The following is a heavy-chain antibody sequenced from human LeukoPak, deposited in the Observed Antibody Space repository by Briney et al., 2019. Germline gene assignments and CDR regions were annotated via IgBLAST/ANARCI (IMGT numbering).Heavy chain of an antibody. D-gene: IGHD2-2*01. CDR1: GFTFSSYG. V-gene: IGHV3-30*02. CDR2: IRYDGSNK. J-gene: IGHJ4*02. Sequence: QSGGSLRLSCAASGFTFSSYGMHWVRQAPGKGLEWVAFIRYDGSNKYYADSVKGRFTISRDNSKNTLYLQMNSLRAEDTAVYYCAKGEGYCSSTSCRYYFDYWGQGTLVTVSS. CDR3: AKGEGYCSSTSCRYYFDY.